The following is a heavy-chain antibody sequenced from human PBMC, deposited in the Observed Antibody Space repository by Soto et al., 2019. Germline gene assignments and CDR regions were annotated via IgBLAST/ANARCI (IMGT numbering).Heavy chain of an antibody. J-gene: IGHJ4*02. Sequence: QVQLVESGGGVVQPGRSLRLSCAASGFTFSSYGMHWVRQAPGKGLEWVAVISYDGSNKYYADSVKGRFTISRDNSKNTLYLQMNSLRAEDTAVYYCAKSGDCTNGVCYKPVDYWGQGTLVTVSS. CDR3: AKSGDCTNGVCYKPVDY. CDR1: GFTFSSYG. V-gene: IGHV3-30*18. D-gene: IGHD2-8*01. CDR2: ISYDGSNK.